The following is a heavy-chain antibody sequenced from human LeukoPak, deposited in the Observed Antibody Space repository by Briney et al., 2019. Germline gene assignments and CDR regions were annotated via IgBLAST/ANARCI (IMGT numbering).Heavy chain of an antibody. CDR3: ARGLVVPAAWGFSAFDI. D-gene: IGHD2-2*01. V-gene: IGHV3-7*01. J-gene: IGHJ3*02. CDR2: LKQDGSEK. CDR1: GFTFSSYW. Sequence: GGSLRLSCAASGFTFSSYWMSWVRQAPGKGLEWVANLKQDGSEKYYVDSVKGRFTISRDNAKNSLYLQMNSLRAEDTAVYYCARGLVVPAAWGFSAFDIWGQGTMVTVSS.